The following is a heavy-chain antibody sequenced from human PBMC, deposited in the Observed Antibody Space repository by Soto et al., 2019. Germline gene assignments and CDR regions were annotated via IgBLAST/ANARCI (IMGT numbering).Heavy chain of an antibody. V-gene: IGHV4-30-2*01. J-gene: IGHJ4*02. CDR3: ARASTTVTTLDY. D-gene: IGHD4-17*01. CDR2: IYHSGST. CDR1: GGSISSGGYS. Sequence: QLQLQESGSGLVKPSQTLSLTCAVSGGSISSGGYSWSWIRQPPGKGLEWIGDIYHSGSTYYNPTLKRRATISVDRSKNQFSLKLSSVTAADTAVYYCARASTTVTTLDYWGQGTLVTVSS.